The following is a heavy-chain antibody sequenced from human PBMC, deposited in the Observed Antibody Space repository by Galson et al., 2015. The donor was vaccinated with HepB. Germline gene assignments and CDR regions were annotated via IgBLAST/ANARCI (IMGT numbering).Heavy chain of an antibody. J-gene: IGHJ4*02. CDR2: IYRSGST. CDR3: ASHLDSSGYYSINY. D-gene: IGHD3-22*01. Sequence: SLRLSCAASGFTVSSSYMSWVRQAPGKGLEWVSVIYRSGSTYYTDFVKGRITIFRDNSKNTLYLQINSLRAEDTAVYYCASHLDSSGYYSINYWGQGTLVTVSS. V-gene: IGHV3-53*01. CDR1: GFTVSSSY.